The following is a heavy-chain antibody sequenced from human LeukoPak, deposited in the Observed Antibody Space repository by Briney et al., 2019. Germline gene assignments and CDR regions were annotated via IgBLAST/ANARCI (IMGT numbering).Heavy chain of an antibody. V-gene: IGHV3-48*03. CDR1: GFTFSNYE. Sequence: PGGSLRLSCVASGFTFSNYEMNWVRQAPGKGLEWVSYISTSGSTVYYADSVKGRFTISRDNAKNSLYLQMNSLRAEDTAVYYCARDGPAYYDSSGYSDYWGRGILVTVSS. D-gene: IGHD3-22*01. J-gene: IGHJ4*02. CDR2: ISTSGSTV. CDR3: ARDGPAYYDSSGYSDY.